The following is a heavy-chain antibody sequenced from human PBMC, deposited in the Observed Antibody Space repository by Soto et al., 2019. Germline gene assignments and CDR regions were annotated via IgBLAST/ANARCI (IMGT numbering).Heavy chain of an antibody. V-gene: IGHV3-21*01. CDR2: ISSSSSYI. Sequence: EVQLVESGGGLVKPGGSLRLSCAASGFTFSSYSMNWVRQAPGKGLEWVSSISSSSSYIYYADSVKGRFTISRDNAKNSLYLQMNSLGAEDTAVYYCARDGADILTGYYYYYGIDVWGQGTKVTVSS. CDR1: GFTFSSYS. CDR3: ARDGADILTGYYYYYGIDV. J-gene: IGHJ6*02. D-gene: IGHD3-9*01.